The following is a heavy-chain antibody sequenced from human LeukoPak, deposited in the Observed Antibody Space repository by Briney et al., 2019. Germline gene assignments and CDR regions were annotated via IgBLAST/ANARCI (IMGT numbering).Heavy chain of an antibody. V-gene: IGHV4-59*01. CDR2: IYYSGST. CDR3: ARGSGSSWYLYYYYMDA. D-gene: IGHD6-13*01. CDR1: DGSITNYY. Sequence: SETLSLTCTVSDGSITNYYWSWIRQPPGKGLEWIGHIYYSGSTNYNPSLKRRVTISVDTSKNQFSLKLSSVTAADTAVYYCARGSGSSWYLYYYYMDAWGKGTTVTISS. J-gene: IGHJ6*03.